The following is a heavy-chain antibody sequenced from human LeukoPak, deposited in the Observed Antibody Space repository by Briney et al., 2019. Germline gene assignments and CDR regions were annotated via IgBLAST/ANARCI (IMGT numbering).Heavy chain of an antibody. CDR2: ISSSSSTI. V-gene: IGHV3-48*04. D-gene: IGHD2-2*01. CDR3: ARSQDIVVVPAAHGMDV. CDR1: GFTFSSYN. Sequence: GGSLRLSYAASGFTFSSYNMNWVRQAPGKGLEWVSYISSSSSTIYYADSVKGRFTISRDNAKNSLYLQMNSLRAEDTAVYYCARSQDIVVVPAAHGMDVWGQGTTVTVSS. J-gene: IGHJ6*02.